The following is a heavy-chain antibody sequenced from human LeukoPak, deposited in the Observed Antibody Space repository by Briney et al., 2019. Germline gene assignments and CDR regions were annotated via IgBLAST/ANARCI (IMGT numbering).Heavy chain of an antibody. D-gene: IGHD3-9*01. J-gene: IGHJ4*02. Sequence: YADSVKGRFTISRDNSKNTVFLQMNSLRAKDTAVYYCAKWGDYDVLTGYYVSDYWGQGTLVTVSS. V-gene: IGHV3-23*01. CDR3: AKWGDYDVLTGYYVSDY.